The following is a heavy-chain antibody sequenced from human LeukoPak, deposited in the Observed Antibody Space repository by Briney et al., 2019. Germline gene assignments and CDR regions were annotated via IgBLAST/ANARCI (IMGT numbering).Heavy chain of an antibody. Sequence: GGSLRLSYTASGFTFSTYAMSWVRQAPGKGLEWVSAISGSGGSTYYADSVKGRFTISRDNSKNTLYLQMNSLRAEDTAVYYCAKDELTEYYDFWSGSPHFVDYWGQGTLVTVSS. V-gene: IGHV3-23*01. D-gene: IGHD3-3*01. CDR1: GFTFSTYA. CDR3: AKDELTEYYDFWSGSPHFVDY. CDR2: ISGSGGST. J-gene: IGHJ4*02.